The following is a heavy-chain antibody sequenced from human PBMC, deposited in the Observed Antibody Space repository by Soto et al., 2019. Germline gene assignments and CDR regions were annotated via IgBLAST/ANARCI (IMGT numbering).Heavy chain of an antibody. CDR2: ISYDGSNK. Sequence: GGSLRLSCAASGFTFSSYAMHWVRQAPGKGLEWVAVISYDGSNKYYADSVKGRFTISRDNSKNTLYLQMNSLRAEDTAVYYCASQIAAAGPFDFSGQGTLVTVSS. J-gene: IGHJ4*02. CDR3: ASQIAAAGPFDF. D-gene: IGHD6-13*01. V-gene: IGHV3-30-3*01. CDR1: GFTFSSYA.